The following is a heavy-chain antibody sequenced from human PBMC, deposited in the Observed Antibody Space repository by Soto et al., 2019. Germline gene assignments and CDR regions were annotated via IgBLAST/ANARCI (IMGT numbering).Heavy chain of an antibody. V-gene: IGHV1-69*01. D-gene: IGHD3-10*01. CDR3: AVAMVREILIFESSGMHV. CDR1: GGSFNNYA. CDR2: IIPNFDTP. J-gene: IGHJ6*02. Sequence: QVHLVQSGAEVKKPGSSVQVSCKTSGGSFNNYAVSWVRQAPGQGLEWMGGIIPNFDTPNYAQKFQDRVTIIADESTSTVYMELRSLRSNDTVVYYCAVAMVREILIFESSGMHVWGQGTTVIVSS.